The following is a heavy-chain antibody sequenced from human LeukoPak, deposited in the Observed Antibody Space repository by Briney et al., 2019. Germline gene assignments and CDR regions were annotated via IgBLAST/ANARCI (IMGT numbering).Heavy chain of an antibody. Sequence: SEALSLTCTVSGGSISSYYWSWIPQPPGKGLEWIGYIYYNGSTNYNPSLKSRVTISVDTSKNQFSLKLSSVTAADTAVYYCATSPRRALANWFDPWGQGTLVTVSS. CDR3: ATSPRRALANWFDP. CDR2: IYYNGST. CDR1: GGSISSYY. V-gene: IGHV4-59*01. J-gene: IGHJ5*02. D-gene: IGHD3-3*02.